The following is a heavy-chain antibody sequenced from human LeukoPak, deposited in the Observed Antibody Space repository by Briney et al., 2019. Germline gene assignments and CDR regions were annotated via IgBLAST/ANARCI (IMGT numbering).Heavy chain of an antibody. D-gene: IGHD3-22*01. CDR3: ARAGYDSSGYYPEGEYYYYYMDV. Sequence: GRSLRLSCAASGFTFSSYAMHWVRQAPGKGLEWVAVISYDGSNKYYAGSVKGRFTISRDNSKNTLYLQMNSLRAEDTAVYYCARAGYDSSGYYPEGEYYYYYMDVWGKGTTVTVSS. CDR1: GFTFSSYA. V-gene: IGHV3-30*01. J-gene: IGHJ6*03. CDR2: ISYDGSNK.